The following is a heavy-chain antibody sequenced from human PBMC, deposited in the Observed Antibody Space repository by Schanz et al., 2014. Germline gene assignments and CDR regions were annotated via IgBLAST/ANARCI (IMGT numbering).Heavy chain of an antibody. CDR3: ARGFDCWDR. Sequence: QVQLVQSGAEVQKPGASVMLSCKTSGYSFNLFGVSWVRQAPGQGPEFMGWISTFRNEDTNSAQRFQGRLTMTTDTSTSTAYMELRSLRSDDTAVYYCARGFDCWDRWGEGTLVIVSS. CDR2: ISTFRNEDT. D-gene: IGHD3-3*01. J-gene: IGHJ4*02. V-gene: IGHV1-18*04. CDR1: GYSFNLFG.